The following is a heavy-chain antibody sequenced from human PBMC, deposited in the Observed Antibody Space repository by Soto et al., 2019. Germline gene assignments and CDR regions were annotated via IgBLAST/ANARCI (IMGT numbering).Heavy chain of an antibody. CDR3: ASWGCSGGSCYGGYFQH. D-gene: IGHD2-15*01. J-gene: IGHJ1*01. V-gene: IGHV1-18*01. CDR2: ISAYNGNT. CDR1: GYTFTSYG. Sequence: QVQLVQSGAEVKKPGASVKVSCKASGYTFTSYGISWVRQAPGQGLEWMGWISAYNGNTNYAQKLQGRVTMTTDTSTSTAYMELRSLRADDTAVYYCASWGCSGGSCYGGYFQHWGQGTLVTVSS.